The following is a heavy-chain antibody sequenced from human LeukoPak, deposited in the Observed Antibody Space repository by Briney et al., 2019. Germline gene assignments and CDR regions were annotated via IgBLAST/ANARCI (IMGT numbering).Heavy chain of an antibody. CDR3: AKEIQLWLTPFDY. CDR1: GFTFSNCA. J-gene: IGHJ4*02. V-gene: IGHV3-23*01. CDR2: ISGSGGST. Sequence: GGSLRLSCAASGFTFSNCAMSWVRQAPGKGLEWVSRISGSGGSTYYADSVKGRFTISRDTSKNTLSLQMNSLSAEDTAVYYCAKEIQLWLTPFDYWGQGTLVTVSS. D-gene: IGHD5-18*01.